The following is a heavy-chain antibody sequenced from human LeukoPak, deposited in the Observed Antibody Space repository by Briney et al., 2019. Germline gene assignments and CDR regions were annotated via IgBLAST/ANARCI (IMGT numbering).Heavy chain of an antibody. J-gene: IGHJ6*02. CDR2: ISAYNGNT. CDR3: ARDRYCGGDCYSGNYYYYGMDV. D-gene: IGHD2-21*02. CDR1: GYTFTSYG. V-gene: IGHV1-18*01. Sequence: GASVKVSCKASGYTFTSYGISWVRQAPGQGLEWMGWISAYNGNTNYAQKLQGRVTMTTDTSTSTAYMELRSLRSDDTAVYYCARDRYCGGDCYSGNYYYYGMDVWGQGTTVTVSS.